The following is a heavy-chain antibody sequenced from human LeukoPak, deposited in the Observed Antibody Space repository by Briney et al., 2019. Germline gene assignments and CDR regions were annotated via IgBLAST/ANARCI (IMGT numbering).Heavy chain of an antibody. D-gene: IGHD3-10*01. CDR3: ARVDYYGVLDY. Sequence: GRSLRLSCAASGFSDYSMHWVRQAPGKGLEWLAVIWYDDSKRYYADSVKGRFTISRDNSKNTLYLQMNSLRAEDTAVYYCARVDYYGVLDYWGQGTLVTDSP. J-gene: IGHJ4*02. CDR2: IWYDDSKR. CDR1: GFSDYS. V-gene: IGHV3-33*01.